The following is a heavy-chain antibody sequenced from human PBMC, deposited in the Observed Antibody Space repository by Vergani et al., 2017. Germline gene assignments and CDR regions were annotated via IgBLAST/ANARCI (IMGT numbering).Heavy chain of an antibody. J-gene: IGHJ5*02. D-gene: IGHD3-3*01. Sequence: QVQLVESGGGLVKPGGSLRLSCAASEFTFSDYYMSWIRQAPGKGLEWVSYISSSSSYIYYADSVKGRFTISRDNAKNSLYLQMNSLRAEDTAVYYCARDLRDFWSGTGWFDPWGQGTLVTVSS. CDR2: ISSSSSYI. CDR1: EFTFSDYY. CDR3: ARDLRDFWSGTGWFDP. V-gene: IGHV3-11*06.